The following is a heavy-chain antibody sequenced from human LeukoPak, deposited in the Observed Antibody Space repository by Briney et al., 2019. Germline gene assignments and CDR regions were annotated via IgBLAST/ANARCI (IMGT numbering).Heavy chain of an antibody. J-gene: IGHJ3*02. CDR2: ISSNGGST. Sequence: GGSLRLSCAASGFTFSSYAMHWVRQAPGKGLEYVPAISSNGGSTYYANSVKGRFTISRDNSKNTLYLQMGSLRAEDMAVYYCARSPGEVVNPEYAFDIWGQGTMVTVSS. CDR3: ARSPGEVVNPEYAFDI. CDR1: GFTFSSYA. D-gene: IGHD3-10*01. V-gene: IGHV3-64*01.